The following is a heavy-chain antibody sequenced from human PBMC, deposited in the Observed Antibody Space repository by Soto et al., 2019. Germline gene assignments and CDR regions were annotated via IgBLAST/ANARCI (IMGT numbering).Heavy chain of an antibody. CDR3: ARDVGYCSSTSCSGFDP. CDR2: ISAYNGNT. D-gene: IGHD2-2*03. CDR1: GYTFTSYG. J-gene: IGHJ5*02. Sequence: GASVKVSCKASGYTFTSYGISWVRQAPGQGLEWMGWISAYNGNTNYAQKLQGRVTMTTDTSTSTAYMELRSLRSDDTAVYYCARDVGYCSSTSCSGFDPWGQGTLVTVSS. V-gene: IGHV1-18*01.